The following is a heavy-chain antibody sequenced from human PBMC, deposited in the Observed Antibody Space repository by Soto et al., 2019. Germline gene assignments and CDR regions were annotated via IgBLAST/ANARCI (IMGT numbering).Heavy chain of an antibody. Sequence: GASVKVSCKASGGTFSSYAISWVRQAPGQGLEWMGGIIPIFGTANYAQKFQGRVTITADESTSTAYMELSSLRSEDTAVYYCARAPHYYDSSGYHPPNTWFDPWGQGTLVTVSS. V-gene: IGHV1-69*13. J-gene: IGHJ5*02. CDR1: GGTFSSYA. D-gene: IGHD3-22*01. CDR2: IIPIFGTA. CDR3: ARAPHYYDSSGYHPPNTWFDP.